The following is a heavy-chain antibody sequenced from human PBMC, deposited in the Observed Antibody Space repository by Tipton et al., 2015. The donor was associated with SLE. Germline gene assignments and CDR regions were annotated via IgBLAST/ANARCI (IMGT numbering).Heavy chain of an antibody. Sequence: SLRLSCAASGFTFNNHGMHWVRQAPGKGLEWVSSVSGSGGSTNYADSVKGRFTISRDNSKNTLYLQMNSLRAEDTAVYYCAKETLEWLSYFDYWGQGTLVTVSS. CDR3: AKETLEWLSYFDY. V-gene: IGHV3-23*01. CDR2: VSGSGGST. D-gene: IGHD3-3*01. CDR1: GFTFNNHG. J-gene: IGHJ4*02.